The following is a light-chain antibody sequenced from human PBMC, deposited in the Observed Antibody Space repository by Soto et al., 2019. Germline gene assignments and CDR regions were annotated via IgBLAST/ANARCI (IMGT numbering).Light chain of an antibody. V-gene: IGLV2-14*02. CDR3: SSYTSSNTVA. CDR2: EVS. J-gene: IGLJ7*01. Sequence: QSALTQPASVSGSPGQSITISCTGTSSDVGSYNLVSWYQQHPGKAPKLMIYEVSKRPSGVSNRFSGSKSGNTASLTISGLQAEDEADYYCSSYTSSNTVAFGGGTQLTVL. CDR1: SSDVGSYNL.